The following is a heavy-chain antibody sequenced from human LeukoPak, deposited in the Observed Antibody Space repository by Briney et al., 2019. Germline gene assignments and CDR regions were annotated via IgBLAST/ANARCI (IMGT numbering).Heavy chain of an antibody. Sequence: ASVKVSFKSSGYTFTSYGISWVRQGPGQGLEWMGWISAYNGNTNYAQKLQGRVTMTTDTSTSTAYMELRSLRSDDTAVYYCARDGPYFVRSLLGHYFDYCGQGTLVTVSS. CDR1: GYTFTSYG. J-gene: IGHJ4*02. CDR2: ISAYNGNT. CDR3: ARDGPYFVRSLLGHYFDY. D-gene: IGHD3-9*01. V-gene: IGHV1-18*01.